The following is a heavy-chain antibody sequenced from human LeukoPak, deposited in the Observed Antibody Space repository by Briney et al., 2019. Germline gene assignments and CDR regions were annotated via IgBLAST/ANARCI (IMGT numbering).Heavy chain of an antibody. CDR1: GGSINSYY. Sequence: PSETLSLTCTVSGGSINSYYWSWIRQPPGKGLEWIGYIYYSGSTNYNPSLKSRVTISVDTSKNQFSLKLSSVTAADTAVYYCARSYTSYYFDYWGQGTLVTVSS. V-gene: IGHV4-59*01. CDR2: IYYSGST. J-gene: IGHJ4*01. CDR3: ARSYTSYYFDY.